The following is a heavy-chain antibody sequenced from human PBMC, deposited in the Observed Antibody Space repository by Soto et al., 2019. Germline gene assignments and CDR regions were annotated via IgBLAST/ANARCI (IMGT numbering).Heavy chain of an antibody. D-gene: IGHD3-22*01. J-gene: IGHJ4*02. CDR3: ASQYYYDGSGYNFDY. V-gene: IGHV4-31*03. Sequence: QVQLQESGPGLVKPSQTLSLTCSVSGGSMNSGGNYWSWIRQHPGKGLEWIGYIYYSGSTYYNPSLRSRVIISIDMSKNQFSLELSSVSAADTAVYYCASQYYYDGSGYNFDYWGQGTLVTVSS. CDR1: GGSMNSGGNY. CDR2: IYYSGST.